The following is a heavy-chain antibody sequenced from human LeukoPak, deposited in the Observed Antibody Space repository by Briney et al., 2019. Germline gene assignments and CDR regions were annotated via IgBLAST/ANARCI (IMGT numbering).Heavy chain of an antibody. CDR3: ARGKATMVRGVIIGGSP. D-gene: IGHD3-10*01. CDR1: GYTSTSYD. V-gene: IGHV1-8*01. CDR2: MNPNSGNT. J-gene: IGHJ6*02. Sequence: ASVKVSCKASGYTSTSYDINWVRQATGQGLEWMGWMNPNSGNTGYAQKFQGRVTMTRNTSISTAYMELSSLRSEDTAVYYCARGKATMVRGVIIGGSPWGQGTTVTVSS.